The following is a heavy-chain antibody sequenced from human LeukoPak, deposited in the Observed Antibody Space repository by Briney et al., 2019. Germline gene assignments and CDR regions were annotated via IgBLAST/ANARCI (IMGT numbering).Heavy chain of an antibody. CDR2: FSTTSSYA. J-gene: IGHJ4*02. CDR3: ARGAYYYGSGSYYMGDY. Sequence: GVSLRLSCAASGFTFSDYYMSWIRQAPGKGLEWVSYFSTTSSYADYADSVRGRFTISRDNAKNSLYLQMNSLRAEDTAVYYCARGAYYYGSGSYYMGDYWGQGTLVTVSS. V-gene: IGHV3-11*06. D-gene: IGHD3-10*01. CDR1: GFTFSDYY.